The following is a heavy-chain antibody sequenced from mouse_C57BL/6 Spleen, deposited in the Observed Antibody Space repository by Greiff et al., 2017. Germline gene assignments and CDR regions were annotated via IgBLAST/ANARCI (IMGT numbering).Heavy chain of an antibody. Sequence: VQLQQSGPELVKPGASVKISCKASGYAFSSSWMNWVKQRPGKGLEWIGRIYPGDGDTNYNGKFKGKATLTADKSSSTAYMQLSSLTSEDSAVYFCAREPYYDGSSYGYFDVWGTGTTVTVSS. V-gene: IGHV1-82*01. J-gene: IGHJ1*03. CDR1: GYAFSSSW. CDR3: AREPYYDGSSYGYFDV. CDR2: IYPGDGDT. D-gene: IGHD1-1*01.